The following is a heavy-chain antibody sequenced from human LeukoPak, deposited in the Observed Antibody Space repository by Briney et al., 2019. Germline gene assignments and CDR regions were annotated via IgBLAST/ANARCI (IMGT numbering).Heavy chain of an antibody. CDR1: GYSFTSYW. V-gene: IGHV5-51*01. Sequence: GESLKISCKGSGYSFTSYWIGWVRQMPGKGPEWMGIICPGDSDTRYSPSFQGQVTISADKSISTAYLQWSGLKASDTAMYYCARRYDSSAYYPYWGQGTLVTVSS. D-gene: IGHD3-22*01. CDR3: ARRYDSSAYYPY. CDR2: ICPGDSDT. J-gene: IGHJ4*02.